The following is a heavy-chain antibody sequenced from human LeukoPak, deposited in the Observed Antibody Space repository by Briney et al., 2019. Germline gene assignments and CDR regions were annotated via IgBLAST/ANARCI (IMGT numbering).Heavy chain of an antibody. CDR2: IYPGDSGT. J-gene: IGHJ4*02. CDR1: GYSFTTRW. Sequence: GESLKISCQGSGYSFTTRWIGWVRQMPGKGLGWMGIIYPGDSGTRYSPSFQGQVTISADKSISTAYLQWSSLKASDTAMYYCAAQTQYFDYLSMGTVDFDHWGQGTLVTVSS. V-gene: IGHV5-51*01. D-gene: IGHD3-9*01. CDR3: AAQTQYFDYLSMGTVDFDH.